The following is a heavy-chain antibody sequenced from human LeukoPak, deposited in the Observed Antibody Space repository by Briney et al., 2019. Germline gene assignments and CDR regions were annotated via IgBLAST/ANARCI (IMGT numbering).Heavy chain of an antibody. CDR3: ARDWYSGYDLLENWFDP. J-gene: IGHJ5*02. CDR2: IIPILGIA. V-gene: IGHV1-69*04. CDR1: GGTFSSYA. Sequence: SVKVSCKASGGTFSSYAISWVRQAPGQGLEWMGRIIPILGIANYAQKFQGRVTITADKSTSTAYMELSSLRSEDTAVYYCARDWYSGYDLLENWFDPWGQGTLVTVSS. D-gene: IGHD5-12*01.